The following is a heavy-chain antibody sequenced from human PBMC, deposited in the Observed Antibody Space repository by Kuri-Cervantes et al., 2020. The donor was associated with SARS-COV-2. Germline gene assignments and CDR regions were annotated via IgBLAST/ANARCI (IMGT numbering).Heavy chain of an antibody. CDR3: AKPGITMVRGVIYWFDP. V-gene: IGHV3-23*01. CDR1: GITFSSYA. Sequence: GESLKISCAASGITFSSYAMSWVRQAPGKGLEWVSAISGSGGSTYYADSVKGRFTISRDNSKNTLYLQMNSLRAEDTAVYYCAKPGITMVRGVIYWFDPWGQGTLVTVSS. D-gene: IGHD3-10*01. CDR2: ISGSGGST. J-gene: IGHJ5*02.